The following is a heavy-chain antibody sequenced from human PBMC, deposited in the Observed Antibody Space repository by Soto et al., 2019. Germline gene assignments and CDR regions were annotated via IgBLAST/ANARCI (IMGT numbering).Heavy chain of an antibody. D-gene: IGHD6-19*01. J-gene: IGHJ4*02. CDR1: GGSISSSSYY. V-gene: IGHV4-39*01. CDR3: ATWGQWLASDY. CDR2: IYYSGST. Sequence: QLQLQESGPGLVKPSETLSLTCTVSGGSISSSSYYWGWIRQPPGKGLEWIGSIYYSGSTYYNPSLKSRVTISVDTSKNQFSLKLSSVTAADTAVYYCATWGQWLASDYWGQGTLVTVSS.